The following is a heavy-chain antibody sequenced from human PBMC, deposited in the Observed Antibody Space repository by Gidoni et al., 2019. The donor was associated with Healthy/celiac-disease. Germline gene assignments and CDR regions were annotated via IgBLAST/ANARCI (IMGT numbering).Heavy chain of an antibody. Sequence: QVQLVQSGAEVKKPGSSVKVSCKASGGTFSRSAFSWVRQAPGQGLEWMGGIIPICGTANYAQKFQGRVTITADESTSTAYMELSSLRSEDTAVYYCARDVQYSSGWWRGDAFDIWGQGTMVTVSS. CDR3: ARDVQYSSGWWRGDAFDI. CDR2: IIPICGTA. V-gene: IGHV1-69*01. CDR1: GGTFSRSA. J-gene: IGHJ3*02. D-gene: IGHD6-19*01.